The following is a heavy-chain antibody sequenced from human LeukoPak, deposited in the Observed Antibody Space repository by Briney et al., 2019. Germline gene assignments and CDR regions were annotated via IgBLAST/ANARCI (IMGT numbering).Heavy chain of an antibody. J-gene: IGHJ5*02. CDR3: ARGMETAASNWFDP. Sequence: ASVKVSCKASGYSFTSYGFNWVRQAPGRGPEWMGWISAYNGDTNYAQTFQGRVTLTTDTSTSTAYMELTSLRSGDTAVFYCARGMETAASNWFDPWGQGTLVTVSS. CDR1: GYSFTSYG. V-gene: IGHV1-18*01. D-gene: IGHD5-18*01. CDR2: ISAYNGDT.